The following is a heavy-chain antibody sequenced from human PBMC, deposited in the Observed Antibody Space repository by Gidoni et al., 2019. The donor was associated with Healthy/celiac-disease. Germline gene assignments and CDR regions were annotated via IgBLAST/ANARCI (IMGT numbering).Heavy chain of an antibody. CDR1: GGSISSYY. V-gene: IGHV4-59*01. CDR3: ARAEGIAAAGVFDY. D-gene: IGHD6-13*01. J-gene: IGHJ4*02. CDR2: IYYSGST. Sequence: QVQLQESGPGLVKPSETLSRTCTVPGGSISSYYWSWIRQPPGKGLEWIGYIYYSGSTNYNPSLKSRDTITVDTSKNQFSLKLSSVTAADTAVYYCARAEGIAAAGVFDYWGQGTLVTVSS.